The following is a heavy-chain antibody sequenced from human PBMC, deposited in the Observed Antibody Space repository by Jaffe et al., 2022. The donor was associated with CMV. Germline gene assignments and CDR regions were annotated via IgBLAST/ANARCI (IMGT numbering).Heavy chain of an antibody. CDR2: ISGSGGST. V-gene: IGHV3-23*04. CDR1: GFTFSSYA. CDR3: ANLVVVVPAATMPDFDY. J-gene: IGHJ4*02. Sequence: EVQLVESGGGLVQPGGSLRLSCAASGFTFSSYAMSWVRQAPGKGLEWVSAISGSGGSTYYADSVKGRFTISRDNSKNTLYLQMNSLRAEDTAVYYCANLVVVVPAATMPDFDYWGQGTLVTVSS. D-gene: IGHD2-2*01.